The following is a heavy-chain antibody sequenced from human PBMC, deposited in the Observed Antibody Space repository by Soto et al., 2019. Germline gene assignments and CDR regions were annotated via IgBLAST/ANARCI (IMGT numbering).Heavy chain of an antibody. D-gene: IGHD2-21*02. CDR3: ARIGAYCGGDFYSSDLDY. CDR2: IIPIFGTA. J-gene: IGHJ4*02. CDR1: GGTLSSYA. V-gene: IGHV1-69*13. Sequence: SVKVSCKASGGTLSSYAISWVRQAPGQGLEWMGGIIPIFGTANYAQKFQGRVTITADESTSTAYMELSSLRSEDTAVYYCARIGAYCGGDFYSSDLDYWGQGTLVTVSS.